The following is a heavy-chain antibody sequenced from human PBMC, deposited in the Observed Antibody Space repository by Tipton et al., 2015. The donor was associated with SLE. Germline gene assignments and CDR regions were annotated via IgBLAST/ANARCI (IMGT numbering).Heavy chain of an antibody. CDR1: GGSISSHY. Sequence: TLSLTCTVSGGSISSHYWSWIRQPPGKGLEWIGEINHSGSTNYNPSLKSRVTISVDTSKNQFSLKLSSVTAADTAVYYCARGGYYDILTDWDYYYMDVWGKGTTVTVSS. J-gene: IGHJ6*03. CDR3: ARGGYYDILTDWDYYYMDV. CDR2: INHSGST. D-gene: IGHD3-9*01. V-gene: IGHV4-34*01.